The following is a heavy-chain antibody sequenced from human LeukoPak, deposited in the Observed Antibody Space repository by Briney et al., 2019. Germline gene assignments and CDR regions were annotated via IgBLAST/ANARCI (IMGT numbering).Heavy chain of an antibody. V-gene: IGHV3-48*03. CDR3: ARDRRVAVAGQPPEYFQH. CDR1: GFTFSSYE. J-gene: IGHJ1*01. D-gene: IGHD6-19*01. CDR2: ISSSGSTI. Sequence: GGSLRLSCAASGFTFSSYEMNWVRQAPGKGLEWVSYISSSGSTIYYADSVKGRFTISRDNAKNSLYLQMNSLRAEDTAVYYCARDRRVAVAGQPPEYFQHWGQGTLVTVSS.